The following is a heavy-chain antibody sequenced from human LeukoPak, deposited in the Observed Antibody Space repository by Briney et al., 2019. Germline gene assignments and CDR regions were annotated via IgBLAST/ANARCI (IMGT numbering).Heavy chain of an antibody. CDR1: GFTFSSYA. Sequence: GGSLRLSCAASGFTFSSYAMSWVRQAPGKGLEWVSITYFGGTTYYADSVKGRFTISRDNSKNTLYLQMNSLRADDTAVYYCARDSEGDGYNFDTWGRGTLVTVSS. J-gene: IGHJ5*02. V-gene: IGHV3-53*01. CDR3: ARDSEGDGYNFDT. CDR2: TYFGGTT. D-gene: IGHD5-24*01.